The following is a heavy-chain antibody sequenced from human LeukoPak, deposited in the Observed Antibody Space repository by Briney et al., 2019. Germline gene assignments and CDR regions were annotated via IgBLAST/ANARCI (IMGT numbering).Heavy chain of an antibody. CDR2: IQYSGTT. Sequence: SETLSLTCTVSSGSITGYYWAWIRQPPGKGLEWIGYIQYSGTTEYNPSLASRASISVDTAKDQFSLNLRSVTAADTAVYYCARDRAAGTLDFWGQGTLVTASS. CDR1: SGSITGYY. V-gene: IGHV4-59*01. D-gene: IGHD6-13*01. J-gene: IGHJ4*02. CDR3: ARDRAAGTLDF.